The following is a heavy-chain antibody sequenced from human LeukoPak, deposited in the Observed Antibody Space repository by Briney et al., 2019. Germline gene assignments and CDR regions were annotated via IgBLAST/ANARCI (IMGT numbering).Heavy chain of an antibody. V-gene: IGHV4-4*07. CDR2: IYTSGST. CDR1: GGSISSYY. J-gene: IGHJ4*02. Sequence: SETLSLTCTVSGGSISSYYWSWIRQPAGKGLEWIGRIYTSGSTNYNPSLKGRVTMSVDTSKNQFSLKLSSVTAADTAVYYCAGSYSGNYYVFDYWGQETLVTVSS. D-gene: IGHD1-26*01. CDR3: AGSYSGNYYVFDY.